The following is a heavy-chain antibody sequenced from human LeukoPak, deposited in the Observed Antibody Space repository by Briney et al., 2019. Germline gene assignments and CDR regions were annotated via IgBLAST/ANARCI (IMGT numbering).Heavy chain of an antibody. V-gene: IGHV4-34*01. CDR1: GGSFSGYY. D-gene: IGHD5-12*01. J-gene: IGHJ4*02. Sequence: SETLSLTCAVYGGSFSGYYWSWIRQPPGKGLEWIGEINHSGSTNYNPSPKSRVTISVDTSKNQFSLKLSSVTAADTAVYYCARGYGEYSGYDYVYYFDYWGQGTLVTVSS. CDR3: ARGYGEYSGYDYVYYFDY. CDR2: INHSGST.